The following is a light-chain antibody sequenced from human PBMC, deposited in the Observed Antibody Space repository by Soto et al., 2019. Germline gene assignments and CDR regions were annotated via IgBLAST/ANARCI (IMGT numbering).Light chain of an antibody. Sequence: QLVLTQSPSASASLGASVKLTCTLSSGHSSYAIAWHQQQPEKGPRYLMKLNSDGSHNKGDGIPDRFSGSSSGAERYLTISCLQSDDEADYYCQTWGTGAGVFGGGTQLTVL. CDR3: QTWGTGAGV. CDR1: SGHSSYA. CDR2: LNSDGSH. V-gene: IGLV4-69*01. J-gene: IGLJ3*02.